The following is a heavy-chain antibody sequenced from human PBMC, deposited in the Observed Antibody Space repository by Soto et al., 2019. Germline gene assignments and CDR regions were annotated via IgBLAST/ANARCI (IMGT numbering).Heavy chain of an antibody. D-gene: IGHD3-9*01. Sequence: QVQLVESGGGVVQPGRSLRLSCAASGFIFSGYAMHWVRQAPGKGLEWVAVISYDGNTQYHADSVKGRFTVSRDNSNNMLYVQMNNLRDEETAMYYCAKETNAYEINFWGQGTLVTVSS. CDR3: AKETNAYEINF. V-gene: IGHV3-30-3*01. CDR2: ISYDGNTQ. CDR1: GFIFSGYA. J-gene: IGHJ4*02.